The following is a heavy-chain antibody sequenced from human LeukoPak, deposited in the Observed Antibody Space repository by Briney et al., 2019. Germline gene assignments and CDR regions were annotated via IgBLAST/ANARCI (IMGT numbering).Heavy chain of an antibody. J-gene: IGHJ5*02. CDR1: GCTFSSYA. Sequence: GSWVKVSCKASGCTFSSYAISWVRQAPGQGLEWMGGIIPIFGTANYAQKFQGRVTITADESTSTPYMQLSSQRSEDTAVYYCARDPGYYDSSGYYPNSFDPWAQGTLVPVSS. V-gene: IGHV1-69*01. D-gene: IGHD3-22*01. CDR3: ARDPGYYDSSGYYPNSFDP. CDR2: IIPIFGTA.